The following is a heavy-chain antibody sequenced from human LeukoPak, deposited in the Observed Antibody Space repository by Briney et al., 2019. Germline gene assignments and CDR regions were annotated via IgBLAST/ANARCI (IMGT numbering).Heavy chain of an antibody. CDR1: GGSVKTYY. J-gene: IGHJ4*02. CDR2: IHATGST. CDR3: ARHSARGYNYIDF. V-gene: IGHV4-4*08. D-gene: IGHD5-24*01. Sequence: SETLSLTCAVSGGSVKTYYWSWIRQSPERGLQWIGFIHATGSTNTFPSLKSRVTISLDTSTNRFSLRLKSVTAADTAVYYCARHSARGYNYIDFWGRGTLVTVSS.